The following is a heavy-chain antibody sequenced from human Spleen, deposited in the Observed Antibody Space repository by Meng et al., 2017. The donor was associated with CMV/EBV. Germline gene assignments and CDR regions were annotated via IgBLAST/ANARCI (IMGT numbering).Heavy chain of an antibody. V-gene: IGHV4-61*08. D-gene: IGHD4-17*01. J-gene: IGHJ4*02. CDR1: GGSLSSGDYY. Sequence: SETLSLTCTVSGGSLSSGDYYWSWIRQPPGKGLEWIGEINHSGSTNYNPSLKSRVTISVDPSKNQFSLKLSSVTAADTAVYYCARGGMTTVTDGHFFVVYWGQGTLVTVSS. CDR3: ARGGMTTVTDGHFFVVY. CDR2: INHSGST.